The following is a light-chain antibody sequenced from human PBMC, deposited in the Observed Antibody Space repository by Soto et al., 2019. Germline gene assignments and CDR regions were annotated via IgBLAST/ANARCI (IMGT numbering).Light chain of an antibody. V-gene: IGKV3-20*01. CDR2: GAS. Sequence: ETVLTQSPGTLSLSPGDRATLSCRASQSVSNNYLGWYQQKPGQAPRLLINGASTRATGIPDRFSGSGSGTDFTLTISRLEPEDFAVYYCQQYGNSPYTFGPGTKVEIK. CDR1: QSVSNNY. J-gene: IGKJ3*01. CDR3: QQYGNSPYT.